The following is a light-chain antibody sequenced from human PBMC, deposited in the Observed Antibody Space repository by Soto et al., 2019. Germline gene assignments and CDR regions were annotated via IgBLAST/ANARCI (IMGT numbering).Light chain of an antibody. CDR3: SSYTSSSTDV. J-gene: IGLJ1*01. CDR2: EVS. Sequence: QSVLTQPASMSGSPGQSITISCTGTSSDIGRYNFVSWYQHHPGKAPKLTIYEVSNRPSGVSNRFSGSKSGNTASLTISGLQAEDEAEYYCSSYTSSSTDVFGTGTKVTVL. V-gene: IGLV2-14*01. CDR1: SSDIGRYNF.